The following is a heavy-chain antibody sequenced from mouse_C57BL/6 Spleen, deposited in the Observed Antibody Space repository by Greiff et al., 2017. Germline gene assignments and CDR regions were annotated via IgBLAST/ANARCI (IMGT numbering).Heavy chain of an antibody. V-gene: IGHV1-26*01. Sequence: EVQLQQSGPELVKPGASVKISCKASGYTFTDYYMNWVKQSHGKSLEWIGDINPNNGGTSYNQKFKGKATLTVDKSSSTAYMELRSLTSEDSAVYYCARWGDYDGDYWGQGTTLTVSS. CDR3: ARWGDYDGDY. CDR2: INPNNGGT. J-gene: IGHJ2*01. CDR1: GYTFTDYY. D-gene: IGHD2-4*01.